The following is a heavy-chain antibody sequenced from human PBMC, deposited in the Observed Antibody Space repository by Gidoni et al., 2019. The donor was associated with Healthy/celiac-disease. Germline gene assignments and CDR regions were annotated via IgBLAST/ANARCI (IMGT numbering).Heavy chain of an antibody. Sequence: EVQLLESGGGWVQHGGSVRLAWAASGFTVRSDAMSCVGQAPGKGLVWVSAISGSGGRTYYADSVKGRFTISRVNSKNTLYLQINSLRAEDTAVYYCATLSRLYGGNLNYFDYWGQGTLVTVSS. CDR1: GFTVRSDA. D-gene: IGHD2-21*02. J-gene: IGHJ4*02. CDR2: ISGSGGRT. V-gene: IGHV3-23*01. CDR3: ATLSRLYGGNLNYFDY.